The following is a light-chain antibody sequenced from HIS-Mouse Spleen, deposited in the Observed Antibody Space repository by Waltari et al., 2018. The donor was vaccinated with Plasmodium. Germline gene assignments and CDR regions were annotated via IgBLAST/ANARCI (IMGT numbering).Light chain of an antibody. CDR3: YSTDSSGNHRV. Sequence: SYELTQPPSVSVSPGQTARITCSGDALPKKYAYWYQQKSGQAPVLVIYEDSKRPSGMPARFCGSRSGTMATLTISGAQVEDEADYYCYSTDSSGNHRVFGGGTKLTVL. CDR2: EDS. V-gene: IGLV3-10*01. J-gene: IGLJ3*02. CDR1: ALPKKY.